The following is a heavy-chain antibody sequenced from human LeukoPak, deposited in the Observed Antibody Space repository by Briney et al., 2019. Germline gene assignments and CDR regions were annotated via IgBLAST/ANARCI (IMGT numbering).Heavy chain of an antibody. D-gene: IGHD3-10*01. CDR1: GFTFSSYG. J-gene: IGHJ4*02. CDR3: ARDVTMVRGVIAY. CDR2: IWYDGSNK. V-gene: IGHV3-33*01. Sequence: PGRSLRLSCAASGFTFSSYGMHWVRQAPGKGLEWVAVIWYDGSNKYYADSVKGRFTISRDNSKNTLYLQMNSLRAEDTAVYYCARDVTMVRGVIAYWGQGTLVTVSS.